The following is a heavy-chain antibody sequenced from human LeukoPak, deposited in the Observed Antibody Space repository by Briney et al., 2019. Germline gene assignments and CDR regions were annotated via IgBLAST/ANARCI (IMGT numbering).Heavy chain of an antibody. V-gene: IGHV4-59*08. CDR1: GGSINSYY. CDR3: ARHPPIGYCSGGSCSYDAFDI. D-gene: IGHD2-15*01. Sequence: SETLSLTCTVSGGSINSYYWSWIRQPPGKGLEWIGYIYYSGSTNYNPSLKSRVTISVDTSKNQFSLKLSSVTAADTAVYYCARHPPIGYCSGGSCSYDAFDIWGQGTMVTVSS. J-gene: IGHJ3*02. CDR2: IYYSGST.